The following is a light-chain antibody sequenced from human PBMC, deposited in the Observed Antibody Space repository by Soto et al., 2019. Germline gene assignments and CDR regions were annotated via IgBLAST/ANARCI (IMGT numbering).Light chain of an antibody. Sequence: QSVLTQPPSVSAAPGQKVTISCSGSSSNIGNNYVYWYQQFPGTAPKLLIYDNNKRASGIPDRFSGSKSGTSATLGITGLQTGDEADYYCGTWDSSLSDAVVFGGGTKVTVL. CDR2: DNN. CDR1: SSNIGNNY. V-gene: IGLV1-51*01. CDR3: GTWDSSLSDAVV. J-gene: IGLJ2*01.